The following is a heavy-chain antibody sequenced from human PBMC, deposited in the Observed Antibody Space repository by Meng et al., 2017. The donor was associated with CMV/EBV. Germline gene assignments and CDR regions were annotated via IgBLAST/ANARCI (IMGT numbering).Heavy chain of an antibody. CDR3: ARVALRHDFWSGYYSSYYFDY. Sequence: YYMHWVRQAPGQGLEWMGWINPNSGGTNYAQKFQGWVTMTRDTSISTAYMELSRLRSDDTAVYYCARVALRHDFWSGYYSSYYFDYWGQGTLVTVSS. CDR1: YY. D-gene: IGHD3-3*01. J-gene: IGHJ4*02. CDR2: INPNSGGT. V-gene: IGHV1-2*04.